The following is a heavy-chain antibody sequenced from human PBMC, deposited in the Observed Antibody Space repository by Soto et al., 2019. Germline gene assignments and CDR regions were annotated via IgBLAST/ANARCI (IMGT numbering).Heavy chain of an antibody. V-gene: IGHV1-69*01. CDR2: IIPIFGTA. CDR1: GGTFSSYA. D-gene: IGHD3-16*01. Sequence: QVQLVQSGAEVKKPGSSVKVSCKASGGTFSSYAISWVRQAPGQGLEWMGGIIPIFGTANYAQKFQGRVTITADESTSTAYLELSSLRSEDTAVYYRARENDYPHARYYGMDVWGQGTTVTVSS. CDR3: ARENDYPHARYYGMDV. J-gene: IGHJ6*02.